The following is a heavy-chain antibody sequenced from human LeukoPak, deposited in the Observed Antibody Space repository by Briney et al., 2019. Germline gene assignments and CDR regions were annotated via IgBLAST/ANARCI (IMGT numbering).Heavy chain of an antibody. V-gene: IGHV4-31*03. CDR3: ARAIGSLAGFDY. CDR2: IYYSGST. Sequence: SETLSLTCTVSGGSISSGGYYWSWIRQHPGKGLEWIGYIYYSGSTYYNPSLKSRVTITVDTSKNQFSLKLSSVTAADTAVYYCARAIGSLAGFDYWGQGTLVTVSS. D-gene: IGHD1-14*01. J-gene: IGHJ4*02. CDR1: GGSISSGGYY.